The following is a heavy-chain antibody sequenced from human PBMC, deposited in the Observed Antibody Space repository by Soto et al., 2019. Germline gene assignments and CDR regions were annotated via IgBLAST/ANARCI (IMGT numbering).Heavy chain of an antibody. CDR3: ARGGMMYAMLNWFDP. J-gene: IGHJ5*02. V-gene: IGHV1-18*01. CDR1: GYTFTSYG. Sequence: ASVKVSCKASGYTFTSYGISWVRQAPGQGLEWMGWISAYNGNTNYAQKLHGRVTMTTDTSTSTAYMELRSLRSDDTAVYYCARGGMMYAMLNWFDPWGQGTLVTVSS. CDR2: ISAYNGNT. D-gene: IGHD2-8*01.